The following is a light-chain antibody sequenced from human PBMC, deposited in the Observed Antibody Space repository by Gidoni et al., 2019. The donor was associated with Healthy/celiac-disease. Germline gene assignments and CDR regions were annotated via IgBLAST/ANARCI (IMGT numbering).Light chain of an antibody. CDR3: CSYAGSSTFVV. J-gene: IGLJ2*01. CDR2: EVS. CDR1: SSDVGSYNL. Sequence: QSALTQPAYVAGSPGQSITISCTGTSSDVGSYNLVSWYQQHQGKAPKLMIYEVSTRPSGVSNRFSASNSGNTASLTISGLQAEDEADYSCCSYAGSSTFVVFGGGTKLTVL. V-gene: IGLV2-23*02.